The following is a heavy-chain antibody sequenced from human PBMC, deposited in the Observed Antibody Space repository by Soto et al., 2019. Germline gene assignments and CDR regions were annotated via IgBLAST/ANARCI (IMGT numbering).Heavy chain of an antibody. Sequence: PSQTLSLTCPISVDSVSSNTASWNCVRQSPSRGLEWLGRTDSRSKWYNDYAVSVKSRIIINPNTSKNQFSLQLNSITPQNTAVYYCAKGDNLGSKTGCAFGPWGQGMLVTVS. CDR1: VDSVSSNTAS. CDR3: AKGDNLGSKTGCAFGP. D-gene: IGHD2-2*01. CDR2: TDSRSKWYN. V-gene: IGHV6-1*01. J-gene: IGHJ5*02.